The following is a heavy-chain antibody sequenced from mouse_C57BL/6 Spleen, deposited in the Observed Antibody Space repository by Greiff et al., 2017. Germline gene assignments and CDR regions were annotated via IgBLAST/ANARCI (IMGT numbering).Heavy chain of an antibody. CDR1: GYTFTSYT. V-gene: IGHV1-4*01. D-gene: IGHD1-1*01. Sequence: VMLVESGAELARPGASVKMSCKASGYTFTSYTMHWVKQRPGQGLEWIGYINPSSGYTKYNQKFKDKATLTADKSSSTAYMQLSSLTSEDSAVYFCARRNYGSSYDYFDYWGQGTTLTVSS. CDR2: INPSSGYT. CDR3: ARRNYGSSYDYFDY. J-gene: IGHJ2*01.